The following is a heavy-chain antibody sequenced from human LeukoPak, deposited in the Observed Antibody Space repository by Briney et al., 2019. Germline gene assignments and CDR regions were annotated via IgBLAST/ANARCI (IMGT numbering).Heavy chain of an antibody. CDR3: ASGITMIVVVSSDAFDI. D-gene: IGHD3-22*01. Sequence: ASVKVSCKASGYTFTGYYMHWVRQAPGQGLEWMGWINPNSGGTNYAQKFQGRVTMTRDTSISTAYMELSRLRSDDTAVYYCASGITMIVVVSSDAFDIWGQETMVTVSS. CDR2: INPNSGGT. V-gene: IGHV1-2*02. J-gene: IGHJ3*02. CDR1: GYTFTGYY.